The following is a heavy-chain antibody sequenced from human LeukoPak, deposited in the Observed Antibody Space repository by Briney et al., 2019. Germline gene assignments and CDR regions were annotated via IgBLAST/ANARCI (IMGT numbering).Heavy chain of an antibody. J-gene: IGHJ2*01. CDR2: INHSGST. Sequence: SQTLTLTCTVSGGSISSGASDWGWIRQHPKRGLEWVGYINHSGSTYYNPSLGSRVTMSVDTSKNQFSLKLSSVTAADSAVYYCARAARQGFTMIVVPFFYFDLWGRGTLVTVSS. CDR3: ARAARQGFTMIVVPFFYFDL. CDR1: GGSISSGASD. D-gene: IGHD3-22*01. V-gene: IGHV4-31*03.